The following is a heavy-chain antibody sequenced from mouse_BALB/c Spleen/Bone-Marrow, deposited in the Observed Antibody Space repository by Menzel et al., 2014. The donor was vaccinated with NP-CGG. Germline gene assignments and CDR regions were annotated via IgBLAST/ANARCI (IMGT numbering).Heavy chain of an antibody. CDR3: ARWGIIYYYGSSPYAMDY. J-gene: IGHJ4*01. D-gene: IGHD1-1*01. Sequence: EVQGVESGPELVKPGASVKMSCKASGYTFXSYVMHWVKQKPGQGLEWIGYINPYNDGTKYNEKFKGKATLTSDKSSSTAYMELSSLTSEDSAVYYCARWGIIYYYGSSPYAMDYWGQGTSVTVSS. CDR2: INPYNDGT. CDR1: GYTFXSYV. V-gene: IGHV1-14*01.